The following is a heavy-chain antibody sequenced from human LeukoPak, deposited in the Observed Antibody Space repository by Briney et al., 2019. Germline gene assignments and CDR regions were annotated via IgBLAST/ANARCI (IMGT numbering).Heavy chain of an antibody. V-gene: IGHV3-9*01. CDR3: AESSSSLEGGAFDI. Sequence: GGSLRLSCAASGFTFDDYAMHWVRQAPGKGREWVSGISWNSGSIGYADSVKGRFTISRDNAKNSLYLQMNSLRAEDTALYYCAESSSSLEGGAFDIWGQGTMVTVSS. J-gene: IGHJ3*02. D-gene: IGHD6-13*01. CDR1: GFTFDDYA. CDR2: ISWNSGSI.